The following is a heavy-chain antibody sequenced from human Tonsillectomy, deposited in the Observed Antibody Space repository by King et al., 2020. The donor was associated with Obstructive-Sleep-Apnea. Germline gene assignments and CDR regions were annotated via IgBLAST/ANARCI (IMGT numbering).Heavy chain of an antibody. Sequence: QLVQSGGGLVQPGGSLRLSCAASGFTFSSYSMNWVRQAPGKGLEWVSYISSSSSTIYYADSVKGRFTISRDNAKNSLYLQMNSLRAEDTAVYYCARGPPYYYDSSGRNFGYWGQGTLVTVSS. CDR1: GFTFSSYS. V-gene: IGHV3-48*04. CDR2: ISSSSSTI. D-gene: IGHD3-22*01. J-gene: IGHJ4*02. CDR3: ARGPPYYYDSSGRNFGY.